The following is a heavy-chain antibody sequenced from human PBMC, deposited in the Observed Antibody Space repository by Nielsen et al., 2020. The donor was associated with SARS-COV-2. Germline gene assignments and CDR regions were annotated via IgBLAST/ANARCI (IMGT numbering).Heavy chain of an antibody. CDR2: IYYSGST. CDR1: GGSISSYY. Sequence: SETLSLTCTVSGGSISSYYWSWIRQPPGKGLEWIGYIYYSGSTSYNPSLKSRVTISVDTSKNQFSLKLSSVTAADTAVYYCARLDYAHFDYWGQGTLVTVSS. D-gene: IGHD3-16*01. V-gene: IGHV4-59*13. CDR3: ARLDYAHFDY. J-gene: IGHJ4*02.